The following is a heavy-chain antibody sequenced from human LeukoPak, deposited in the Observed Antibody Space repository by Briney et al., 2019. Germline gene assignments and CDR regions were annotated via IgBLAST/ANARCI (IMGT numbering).Heavy chain of an antibody. CDR1: GFTFSSYA. J-gene: IGHJ4*02. Sequence: GGSLRLSCAASGFTFSSYAMHWVRQAPGKGLEWVAVISYDGSNKYYADSVKGRFTISRENAKNSLYLQMNSLRAGDTAVYYCAREVAGAFDYWGQGTLVTVSS. D-gene: IGHD6-19*01. CDR2: ISYDGSNK. V-gene: IGHV3-30*14. CDR3: AREVAGAFDY.